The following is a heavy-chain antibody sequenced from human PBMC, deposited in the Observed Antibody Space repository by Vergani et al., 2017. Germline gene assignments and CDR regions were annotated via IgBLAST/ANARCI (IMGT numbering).Heavy chain of an antibody. J-gene: IGHJ6*03. CDR1: GGSISSYY. CDR3: ARGRLCYMDV. V-gene: IGHV4-59*01. D-gene: IGHD2-2*01. Sequence: QVQLQESGPGLVKPSETLSLTCTVSGGSISSYYWSWIRQPPGKGLEWIGYIYYSGSTNYNPSLKRRVTISVDTTKNQFSLKLSSVTAADTAVYYCARGRLCYMDVWGKGTTVTVSS. CDR2: IYYSGST.